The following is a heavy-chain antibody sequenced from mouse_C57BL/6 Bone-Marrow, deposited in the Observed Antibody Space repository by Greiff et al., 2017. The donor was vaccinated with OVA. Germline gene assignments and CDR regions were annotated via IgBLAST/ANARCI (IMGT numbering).Heavy chain of an antibody. CDR1: GFTFSDYG. Sequence: EVMLVESGGGLVKPGGSLKLSCAASGFTFSDYGMHWVRQAPETGLEWVAYISSGSSTIYYADTVKGRFTISRDNAKHTLFLQMTSLRSEDTAMYYCARKGGYYGSSYWYFDVWGTGTTVTVSS. D-gene: IGHD1-1*01. CDR3: ARKGGYYGSSYWYFDV. J-gene: IGHJ1*03. V-gene: IGHV5-17*01. CDR2: ISSGSSTI.